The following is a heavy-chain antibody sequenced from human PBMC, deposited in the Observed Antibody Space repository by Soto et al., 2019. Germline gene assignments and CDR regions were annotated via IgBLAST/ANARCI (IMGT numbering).Heavy chain of an antibody. CDR2: SNTNSGGT. V-gene: IGHV1-2*02. D-gene: IGHD4-17*01. CDR1: GYTFTGYY. J-gene: IGHJ3*02. CDR3: ARGGYGDYGLDAFYI. Sequence: QVQLVQSGAEVKKPGASVKVSCKASGYTFTGYYMHWVRQAPGQGLEWMGLSNTNSGGTNYAQKFQGRVTMTRDTSISTAYMELSRRRSDDTAVYYCARGGYGDYGLDAFYIWGQGTMVTVSS.